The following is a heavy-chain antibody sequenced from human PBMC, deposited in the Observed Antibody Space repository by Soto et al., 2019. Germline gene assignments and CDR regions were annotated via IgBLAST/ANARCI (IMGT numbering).Heavy chain of an antibody. CDR2: IIPLLGLT. Sequence: QVQLLQSGAEMKKPGSSVTVSCHASGDTFSTHTITWVRQAPGQGLEWVGRIIPLLGLTDYAQKFLGRVTIRADQATSSVYVVLSSLTSRDTALYCCARDQHCSVSTCFGYPDVLGTGTAVTVSS. J-gene: IGHJ6*03. D-gene: IGHD5-18*01. CDR1: GDTFSTHT. V-gene: IGHV1-69*08. CDR3: ARDQHCSVSTCFGYPDV.